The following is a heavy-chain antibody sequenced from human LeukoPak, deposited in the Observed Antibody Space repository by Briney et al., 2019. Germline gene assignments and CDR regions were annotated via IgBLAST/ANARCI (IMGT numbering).Heavy chain of an antibody. D-gene: IGHD3-10*02. V-gene: IGHV3-48*03. CDR1: RFTFSSYE. CDR3: AELGITMIGGV. CDR2: ISSSGSTI. J-gene: IGHJ6*04. Sequence: GGSLRLSCAASRFTFSSYEMNWVRQAPGKGLEWVSYISSSGSTIYYADSVKGRFTISRDNAKNSLYLQMNSLRAEDTAVYYCAELGITMIGGVWGKGATVTISS.